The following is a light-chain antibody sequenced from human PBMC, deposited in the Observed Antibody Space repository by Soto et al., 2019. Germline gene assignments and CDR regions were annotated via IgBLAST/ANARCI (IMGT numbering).Light chain of an antibody. CDR2: DVI. Sequence: QSALTQPRSVSRSPGQSVSISCTGARSDVGGYDYVSWYQQHPDKAPKVIIYDVIKRPSGVPDRFSGSKSGNTASLTISGLQSDDEADYYCCSYAGSYSYVFGPGTKLTVL. J-gene: IGLJ1*01. V-gene: IGLV2-11*01. CDR3: CSYAGSYSYV. CDR1: RSDVGGYDY.